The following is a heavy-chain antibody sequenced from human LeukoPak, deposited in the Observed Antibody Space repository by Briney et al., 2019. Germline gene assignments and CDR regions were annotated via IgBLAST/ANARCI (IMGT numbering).Heavy chain of an antibody. Sequence: GGSLRLSCAASGFTFSSYSMNWVRQAPGKGLEWVSSISSSSSYIYYADSVKGRFTISRDNAKNSLYLQMNSLRAEDTAVHYCARDLGSGYFDYWGQGTLVTVSS. CDR3: ARDLGSGYFDY. J-gene: IGHJ4*02. V-gene: IGHV3-21*01. CDR2: ISSSSSYI. D-gene: IGHD3-3*01. CDR1: GFTFSSYS.